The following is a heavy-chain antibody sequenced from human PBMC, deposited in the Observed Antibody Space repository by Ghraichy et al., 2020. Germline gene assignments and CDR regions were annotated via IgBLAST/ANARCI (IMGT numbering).Heavy chain of an antibody. Sequence: SQTLSLTCTVSGGSISSSSYYWGWIRQPPGKGLEWIGSIYYSGSTYYNPSLKSRVTISVDTSKNQFSLKLSSVTAADTAVYYCARQDLQWLVRCAFDYWGQGTLVTVSS. CDR2: IYYSGST. D-gene: IGHD6-19*01. J-gene: IGHJ4*02. V-gene: IGHV4-39*01. CDR1: GGSISSSSYY. CDR3: ARQDLQWLVRCAFDY.